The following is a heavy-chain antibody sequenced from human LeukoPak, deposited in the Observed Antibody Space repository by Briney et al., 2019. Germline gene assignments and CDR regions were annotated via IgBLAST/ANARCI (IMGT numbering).Heavy chain of an antibody. J-gene: IGHJ6*02. CDR3: AKNLYCGGGSCYPSALGMDA. CDR1: GFTFSSYA. CDR2: ISGSGNRT. D-gene: IGHD2-15*01. V-gene: IGHV3-23*01. Sequence: GGSLRLSCAASGFTFSSYAMSWVRQAPGKGLGWVSSISGSGNRTYYADSVKGRFTISRDNSKNTLFLQMNSLRAEDTAVYYCAKNLYCGGGSCYPSALGMDAWGQGTTVTVSS.